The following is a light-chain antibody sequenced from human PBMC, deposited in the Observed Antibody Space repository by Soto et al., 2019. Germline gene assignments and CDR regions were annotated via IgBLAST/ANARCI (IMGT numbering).Light chain of an antibody. J-gene: IGKJ4*01. CDR2: GAS. CDR3: QQNGSSPFT. V-gene: IGKV3-20*01. Sequence: EIVLTQSPGTLSLSPGERATLSCRASQSVSSSYLAWYQQKPGQAPRLLIYGASSSATGIPDRFSGSGSGTDFTLTISRLEPEDFALYYCQQNGSSPFTFGRGTKVEIK. CDR1: QSVSSSY.